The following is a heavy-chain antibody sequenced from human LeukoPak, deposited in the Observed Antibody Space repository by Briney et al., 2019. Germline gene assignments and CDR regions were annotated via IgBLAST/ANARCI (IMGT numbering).Heavy chain of an antibody. D-gene: IGHD6-25*01. V-gene: IGHV4-59*01. Sequence: PSETLSLTCTVSGASISSYYWSWIRQPPGKGLEWIAYIYYSGSTNYNPSLKSRVTISLDTSKSQFSLKLSSVTAADTAVYYCVTLAAYRFDPWGQGTLVTVSS. J-gene: IGHJ5*02. CDR1: GASISSYY. CDR2: IYYSGST. CDR3: VTLAAYRFDP.